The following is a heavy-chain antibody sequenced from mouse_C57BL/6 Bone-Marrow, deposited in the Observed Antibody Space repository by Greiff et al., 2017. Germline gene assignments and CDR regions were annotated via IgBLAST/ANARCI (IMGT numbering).Heavy chain of an antibody. CDR2: INPNNGGT. CDR3: ARWGTTIVATDYFDY. CDR1: GYTFTDSY. V-gene: IGHV1-26*01. Sequence: EVQLQQSGPELANPGASVTISCKASGYTFTDSYMNWVKKSHGQSLEWIGDINPNNGGTSSNQKFMGKATLTVDKSSSTAYMELRSLTSEDSAVYYCARWGTTIVATDYFDYWGQGTTPTVAS. J-gene: IGHJ2*01. D-gene: IGHD1-1*01.